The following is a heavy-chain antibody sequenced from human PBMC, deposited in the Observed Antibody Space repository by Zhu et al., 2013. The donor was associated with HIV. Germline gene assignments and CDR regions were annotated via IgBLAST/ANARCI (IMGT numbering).Heavy chain of an antibody. J-gene: IGHJ6*02. CDR3: ARDRRVLRYFDWLLRPTYYYGMDV. D-gene: IGHD3-9*01. CDR2: INPSGGST. V-gene: IGHV1-46*03. Sequence: QVQLVQSGAEVKKPGASVKVSCKASGYTFTSYYMHWVRQAPGQGLEWMGIINPSGGSTSYAQKFQGRVTMTRDTSTSTVYMELSSLRSEDTAVYYCARDRRVLRYFDWLLRPTYYYGMDVWGQGTTVTVSS. CDR1: GYTFTSYY.